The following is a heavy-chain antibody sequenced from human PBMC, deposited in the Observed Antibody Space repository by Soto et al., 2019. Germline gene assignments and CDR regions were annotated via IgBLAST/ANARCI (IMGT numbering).Heavy chain of an antibody. CDR1: GFPFSDYY. V-gene: IGHV3-11*05. D-gene: IGHD3-9*01. CDR2: IGSSSSYT. CDR3: ARRRPTGYYNY. Sequence: QVQLVESGGDLVKPGVSLRLSCAASGFPFSDYYMSCIRQAPGKGLEWVSSIGSSSSYTNYADSVKGRFTISRDNAKNSLYLQMNSLRAEDTAVYYCARRRPTGYYNYWGQGTLVTVSA. J-gene: IGHJ4*02.